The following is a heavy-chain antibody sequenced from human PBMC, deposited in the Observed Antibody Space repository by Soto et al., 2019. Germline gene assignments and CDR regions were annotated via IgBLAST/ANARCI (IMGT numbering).Heavy chain of an antibody. J-gene: IGHJ4*02. CDR2: ILHTGSS. D-gene: IGHD6-19*01. V-gene: IGHV4-4*02. CDR3: ARSPRRVGGQWYFDY. CDR1: GDSFSSANW. Sequence: QVQLQESGPGLVKPSGTLSLTCAVSGDSFSSANWCTWVRQPPGKGLEWIGDILHTGSSNLSPSLQSRVTISVDTSKNQFSLNLTSVTATDTAVYYCARSPRRVGGQWYFDYWGQGALVTVSA.